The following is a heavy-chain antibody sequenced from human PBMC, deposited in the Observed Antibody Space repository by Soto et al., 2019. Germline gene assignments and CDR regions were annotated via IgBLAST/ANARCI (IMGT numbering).Heavy chain of an antibody. D-gene: IGHD2-21*02. Sequence: QVQLVQSGAEEKKPGASVKVSCKASGYTFTSYAMHWVRQAPGQRLEWMGWINAGNGNTKYSQKFQGXVSIYRXXSASKAYRELSSLRSEDTAVYYCARAWVVVTAPDYWGQGTLVTVSS. J-gene: IGHJ4*02. CDR3: ARAWVVVTAPDY. CDR1: GYTFTSYA. CDR2: INAGNGNT. V-gene: IGHV1-3*05.